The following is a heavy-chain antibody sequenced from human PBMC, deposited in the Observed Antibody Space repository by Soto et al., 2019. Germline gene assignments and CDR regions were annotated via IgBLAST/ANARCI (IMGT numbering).Heavy chain of an antibody. D-gene: IGHD3-22*01. V-gene: IGHV4-30-4*01. J-gene: IGHJ4*02. CDR1: GGSISSGDYY. CDR3: ARVSEGPYYDSSGYPGY. Sequence: QVQLQESGPGLVKPSQTLSLTCTVSGGSISSGDYYWSWIRQPPGKGLEWIGYIYYSGSTYYNPSLKSRVTISVDTSKNQFSLKLSSVTAADTAVYYCARVSEGPYYDSSGYPGYWGQGTLVTVSS. CDR2: IYYSGST.